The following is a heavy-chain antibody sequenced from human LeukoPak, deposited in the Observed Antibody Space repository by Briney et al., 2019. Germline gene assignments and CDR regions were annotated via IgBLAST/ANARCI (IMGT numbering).Heavy chain of an antibody. CDR2: ISYDGSNK. V-gene: IGHV3-30*04. CDR3: ARAAHYYYYYMDV. J-gene: IGHJ6*03. Sequence: GRSLRLSCAASGFTFSSYAMHWVRQAPGKGLEWVAVISYDGSNKYYADSVKGRFTISRDNSKNTLYLQMNSLRAEDTAVYYCARAAHYYYYYMDVWGKGTTVTVSS. CDR1: GFTFSSYA.